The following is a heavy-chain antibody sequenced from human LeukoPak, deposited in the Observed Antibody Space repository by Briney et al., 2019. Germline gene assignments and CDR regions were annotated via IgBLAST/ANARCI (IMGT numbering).Heavy chain of an antibody. CDR2: IYHSGST. J-gene: IGHJ4*02. Sequence: SETLSLTCAVSGYSISSGYYWGWTRQPPGKGLEWIGSIYHSGSTVYSPSLKSRVTISVDTSKNQFSLRLSSVTAADTAVYYCARNISLGRDTTMVTVFDYWGQGTLVTVSS. D-gene: IGHD5-18*01. CDR3: ARNISLGRDTTMVTVFDY. V-gene: IGHV4-38-2*01. CDR1: GYSISSGYY.